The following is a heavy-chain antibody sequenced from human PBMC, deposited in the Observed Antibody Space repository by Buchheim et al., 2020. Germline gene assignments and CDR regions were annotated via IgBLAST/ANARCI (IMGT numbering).Heavy chain of an antibody. Sequence: QVQLQESGPGLVKPSQTLSLTCTVSGGSISSGDYYWSWIRQPPGKGLEWIGYIYYSGSTYYNPSLKSRVTISVDPSQHQLSLKLSSVTAADTAVYYCARGSGLNYYDTSGYYSWFDPWGQGTL. J-gene: IGHJ5*02. CDR3: ARGSGLNYYDTSGYYSWFDP. D-gene: IGHD3-22*01. V-gene: IGHV4-30-4*01. CDR1: GGSISSGDYY. CDR2: IYYSGST.